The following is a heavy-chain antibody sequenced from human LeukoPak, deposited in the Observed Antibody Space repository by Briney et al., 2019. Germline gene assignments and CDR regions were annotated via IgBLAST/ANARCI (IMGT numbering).Heavy chain of an antibody. CDR2: IKLDGSEK. CDR3: ATPLDYYDSSGYHQGGD. J-gene: IGHJ4*02. Sequence: PGGSLRLSCVASGFTFGKYWMSWVRQAPGKGLEWVANIKLDGSEKNYVDSVKGRFTIFRDNAKNSLYLQMNSLRAEDTAVYYCATPLDYYDSSGYHQGGDWGQGTLVTVSS. CDR1: GFTFGKYW. D-gene: IGHD3-22*01. V-gene: IGHV3-7*03.